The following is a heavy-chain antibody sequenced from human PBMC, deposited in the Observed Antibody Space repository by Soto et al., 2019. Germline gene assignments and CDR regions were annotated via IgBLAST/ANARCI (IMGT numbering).Heavy chain of an antibody. V-gene: IGHV3-30-3*01. CDR2: LSYDGSNT. Sequence: QVQLVESGGGVVRPGKSLRLSCSASGFTFSNYAMHWVRQAPGKGLEWVAVLSYDGSNTYSADSLKGRFTISRDDSKNTLYLEMNSLRAADTAVYYCARDSGRFLEGIDPWGQGTLVTVSS. CDR3: ARDSGRFLEGIDP. CDR1: GFTFSNYA. D-gene: IGHD3-3*01. J-gene: IGHJ5*02.